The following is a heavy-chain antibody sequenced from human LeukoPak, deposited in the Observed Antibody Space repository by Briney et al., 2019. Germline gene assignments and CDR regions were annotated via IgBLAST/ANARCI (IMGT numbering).Heavy chain of an antibody. V-gene: IGHV5-10-1*01. Sequence: GESLRISCKGSGNSFTNYWISWVRQKPGKGLEWMGRIDPSDSYTDYSPSFQGHVTISADKSVSTAYLQWSSLKASDTAMYYCARPLTGGYTPLDYWGQGTLVTVSS. D-gene: IGHD3-22*01. CDR2: IDPSDSYT. CDR3: ARPLTGGYTPLDY. CDR1: GNSFTNYW. J-gene: IGHJ4*02.